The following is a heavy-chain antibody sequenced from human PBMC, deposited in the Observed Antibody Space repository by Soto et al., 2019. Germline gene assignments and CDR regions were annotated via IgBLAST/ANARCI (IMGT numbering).Heavy chain of an antibody. Sequence: KLGNPTQTLRLNCTFRGFSLSKRKKGVGWIRQPPGKALYSLSLIYSNDHKRYSPSLKSRLSITKDTSKNQVVPTMTNMDPVDTATYYCALSRTGDCSSSSCLNCFGPWGQAILVTVSS. J-gene: IGHJ5*02. CDR3: ALSRTGDCSSSSCLNCFGP. V-gene: IGHV2-5*01. CDR2: IYSNDHK. CDR1: GFSLSKRKKG. D-gene: IGHD2-2*01.